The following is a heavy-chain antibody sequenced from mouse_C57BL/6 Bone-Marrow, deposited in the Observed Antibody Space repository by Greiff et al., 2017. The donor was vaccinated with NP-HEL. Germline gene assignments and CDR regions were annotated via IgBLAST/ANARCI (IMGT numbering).Heavy chain of an antibody. D-gene: IGHD3-2*02. CDR2: IYSDGGST. V-gene: IGHV5-2*01. CDR3: ARWEDSSGYVPFAY. Sequence: EVPGVESGGGLVQPGESLKLSCESNEYEFPSHDMSWVRQTPEKRLALVAAIYSDGGSTYYPDSMESRFIISSANTQKTMYLQRSSLRSEDTALYYCARWEDSSGYVPFAYWGEGTLVTVTA. CDR1: EYEFPSHD. J-gene: IGHJ3*01.